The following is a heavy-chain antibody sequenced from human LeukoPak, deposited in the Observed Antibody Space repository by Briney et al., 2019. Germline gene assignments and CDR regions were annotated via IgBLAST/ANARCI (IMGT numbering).Heavy chain of an antibody. J-gene: IGHJ5*02. CDR3: ASQTTLFDP. Sequence: GGPLRLSCAASGFAFSSYEMNWVRQAPGKGLEWVSYISSSGSTIYYADSVKGRFTISRDNAKNSLYLQMNSLRAEDTAVYYCASQTTLFDPWGQGTLVTVSS. V-gene: IGHV3-48*03. D-gene: IGHD4-11*01. CDR1: GFAFSSYE. CDR2: ISSSGSTI.